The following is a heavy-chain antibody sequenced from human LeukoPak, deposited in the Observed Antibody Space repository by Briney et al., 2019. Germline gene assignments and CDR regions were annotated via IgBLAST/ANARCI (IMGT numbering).Heavy chain of an antibody. CDR3: ARGLVVYDFRSGYYHYFDY. J-gene: IGHJ4*02. V-gene: IGHV4-34*01. CDR2: INHSGST. Sequence: SETLSLTCAVYGGSFSGYYWSWIRQPPGKGLEWIGEINHSGSTNYNPSLKSRVTISVDTSKNQFSLELSSVTAADTAVYYCARGLVVYDFRSGYYHYFDYWGQGTLVTVSS. CDR1: GGSFSGYY. D-gene: IGHD3-3*01.